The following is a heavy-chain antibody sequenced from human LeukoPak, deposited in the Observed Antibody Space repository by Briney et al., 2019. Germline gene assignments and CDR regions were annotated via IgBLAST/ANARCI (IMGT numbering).Heavy chain of an antibody. Sequence: GASVKVSCKAPGGTFSSYAISWVRQAPGQGLEWMGGIIPIFGTANYAQKFQGRVTITADESTSTAYMELSSLRSEDTAVYYCARGQYYDILTGYSDLDYWGQGTLVTASS. CDR1: GGTFSSYA. V-gene: IGHV1-69*13. J-gene: IGHJ4*02. CDR2: IIPIFGTA. D-gene: IGHD3-9*01. CDR3: ARGQYYDILTGYSDLDY.